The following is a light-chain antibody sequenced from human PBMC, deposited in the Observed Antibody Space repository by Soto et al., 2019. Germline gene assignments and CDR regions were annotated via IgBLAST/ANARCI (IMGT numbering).Light chain of an antibody. V-gene: IGLV7-46*02. J-gene: IGLJ2*01. CDR2: DTT. CDR1: TGVVTSGHY. Sequence: QAVVTQEPSLTVSPGGTVTLTCASSTGVVTSGHYPYWFQQKPGQAPTTLIYDTTNKYPWTPARFSGSLLGGKTALTLVGAQPEDEADFYCLLFYNGARVFGGGTKVTVL. CDR3: LLFYNGARV.